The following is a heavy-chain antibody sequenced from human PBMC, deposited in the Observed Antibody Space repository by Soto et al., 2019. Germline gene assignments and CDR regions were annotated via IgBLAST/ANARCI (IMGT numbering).Heavy chain of an antibody. CDR1: GFIFSTYW. Sequence: EEQLVESGGGLVQPGGSLRLSCAVSGFIFSTYWMTWVRQPPGKGLEWVANIDQDGSEKYYLDSVRGRFTISRDNAKNSLCLQMNSLRAEDRAVYYCVCGGNFFVYWGQGTLVTVSP. V-gene: IGHV3-7*01. J-gene: IGHJ4*02. CDR2: IDQDGSEK. CDR3: VCGGNFFVY. D-gene: IGHD3-16*01.